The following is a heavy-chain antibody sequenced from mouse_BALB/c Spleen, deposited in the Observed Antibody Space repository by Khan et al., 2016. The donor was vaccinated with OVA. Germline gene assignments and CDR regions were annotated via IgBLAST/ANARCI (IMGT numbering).Heavy chain of an antibody. CDR1: GYTFISYD. Sequence: QVQLQQSGPEVVKPGTLVKISCKASGYTFISYDINWVKQRPGQGLEWIGWIYPGDGSTKYNEKFKGKATLTEDESSSTAYMQLSSLTSENSAVYFCAREGLLGVAMDYWGQGTSVTVSS. CDR2: IYPGDGST. V-gene: IGHV1S56*01. D-gene: IGHD1-1*01. CDR3: AREGLLGVAMDY. J-gene: IGHJ4*01.